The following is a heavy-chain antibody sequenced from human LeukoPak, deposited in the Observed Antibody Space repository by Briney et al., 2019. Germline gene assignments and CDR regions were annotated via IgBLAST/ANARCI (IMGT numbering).Heavy chain of an antibody. CDR2: ISGSGSIT. Sequence: PGGSLRLSCSASGFTFSGYSMGWVRQAPGKGLQWVSSISGSGSITYYIDSVEGRFTISRDNSKNTLYLQMNSLRAEDTAVYYCAKNRNGAELDYWGQGTLVTVSS. CDR1: GFTFSGYS. CDR3: AKNRNGAELDY. V-gene: IGHV3-23*01. J-gene: IGHJ4*02. D-gene: IGHD1-26*01.